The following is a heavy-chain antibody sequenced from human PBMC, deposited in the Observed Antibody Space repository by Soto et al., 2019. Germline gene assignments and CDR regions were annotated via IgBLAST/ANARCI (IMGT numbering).Heavy chain of an antibody. CDR1: GFTFSSYG. CDR3: ARGYYDSSGLDAFDI. Sequence: PGGSLRLSCAASGFTFSSYGMHWVRQAPGKGLEWVAVIWYDGSNKYYADSVKGRFTISRDSSKNTLYLQMNSLRAEDTAVYYCARGYYDSSGLDAFDIWGQGTMVTVSS. CDR2: IWYDGSNK. V-gene: IGHV3-33*01. J-gene: IGHJ3*02. D-gene: IGHD3-22*01.